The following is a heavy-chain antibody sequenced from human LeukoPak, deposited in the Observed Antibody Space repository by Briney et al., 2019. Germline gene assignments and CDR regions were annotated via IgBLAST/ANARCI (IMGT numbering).Heavy chain of an antibody. D-gene: IGHD6-19*01. CDR3: ARPAPAVAGWGRAFDI. CDR1: GGSISSSRYY. V-gene: IGHV4-39*01. CDR2: IYYSGST. J-gene: IGHJ3*02. Sequence: SETLSLTCTVSGGSISSSRYYWGWIRQPPGKGLEWIGSIYYSGSTYYNPSLKSRVTISADTSKNQFSLKLNSVTAADTAVYYCARPAPAVAGWGRAFDIWGQGTMVTVAS.